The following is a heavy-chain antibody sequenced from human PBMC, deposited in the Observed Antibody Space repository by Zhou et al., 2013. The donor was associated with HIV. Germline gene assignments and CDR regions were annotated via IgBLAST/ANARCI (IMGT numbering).Heavy chain of an antibody. CDR2: IIPILGIA. Sequence: QVQLVQSGAEVKKPGSSVKVSCKASGGTFSSYAISWVRQAPGQGLEWMGRIIPILGIANYAQKFQGRVTITADKSTSTAYMELSSLRSEDTAVYYCARDPTRADPRDAFDIWGQGTMVTVSS. V-gene: IGHV1-69*04. CDR1: GGTFSSYA. CDR3: ARDPTRADPRDAFDI. J-gene: IGHJ3*02. D-gene: IGHD2-15*01.